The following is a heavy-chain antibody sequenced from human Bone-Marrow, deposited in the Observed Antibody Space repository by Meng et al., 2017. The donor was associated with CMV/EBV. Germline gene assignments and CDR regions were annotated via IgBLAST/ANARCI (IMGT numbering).Heavy chain of an antibody. D-gene: IGHD3-16*01. CDR1: GGSFSGYY. CDR2: INHSGST. J-gene: IGHJ4*02. V-gene: IGHV4-34*01. Sequence: SETLSLTCAVYGGSFSGYYWSWIRQPPGKGLEWIGEINHSGSTNYNPSLKSRVTISVDTSKNQFSLKLSSVTAADTAVYYCARVSAAGGFHWGQGTLVTVSS. CDR3: ARVSAAGGFH.